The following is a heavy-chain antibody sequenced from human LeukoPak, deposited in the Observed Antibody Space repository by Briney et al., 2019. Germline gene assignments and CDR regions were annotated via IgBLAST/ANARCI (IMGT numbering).Heavy chain of an antibody. D-gene: IGHD6-19*01. CDR1: GYTFTGYY. CDR2: INPNSGGT. J-gene: IGHJ4*02. CDR3: ARDKSVAGTRLGRQYYFDY. V-gene: IGHV1-2*02. Sequence: ASVKVSCKASGYTFTGYYMHWVRQAPGQGLEWMGWINPNSGGTNYAQKFQGRVTMTRDTSISTAYMEPSRLRSDDTAVYYCARDKSVAGTRLGRQYYFDYWGQGTLVTVSS.